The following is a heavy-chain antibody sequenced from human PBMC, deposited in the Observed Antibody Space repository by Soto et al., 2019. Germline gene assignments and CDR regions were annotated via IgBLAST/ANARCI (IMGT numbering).Heavy chain of an antibody. V-gene: IGHV4-59*08. Sequence: SETLSLTSTVSGGPINNYYWGWIRQPPGKGLEWIGYIYYSGNTNYNPSLKSRVTISIDTSKSQFSLRLTSVTAADTAVYYCARHASLYNPIDYWGQGTLVTVSS. CDR1: GGPINNYY. CDR2: IYYSGNT. J-gene: IGHJ4*02. CDR3: ARHASLYNPIDY. D-gene: IGHD2-2*02.